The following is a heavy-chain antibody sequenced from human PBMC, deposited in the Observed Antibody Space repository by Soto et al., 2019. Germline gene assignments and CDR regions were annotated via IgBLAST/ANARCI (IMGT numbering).Heavy chain of an antibody. D-gene: IGHD2-2*01. J-gene: IGHJ6*04. Sequence: GGSLRLSCAASGFAFSSYGMHWVRQAPGKGLEWVSVIWYDGSNKYYADSVKGRFTISRDNSKNTLYLQMNSLRAEDTAVYYCAREAGCSSTSCYRHYYYYYGMDVWGKGTTVTVSS. CDR1: GFAFSSYG. CDR3: AREAGCSSTSCYRHYYYYYGMDV. V-gene: IGHV3-33*01. CDR2: IWYDGSNK.